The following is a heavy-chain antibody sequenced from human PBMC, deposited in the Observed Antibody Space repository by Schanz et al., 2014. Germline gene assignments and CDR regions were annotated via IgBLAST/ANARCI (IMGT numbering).Heavy chain of an antibody. CDR1: GYTFSFTSYN. J-gene: IGHJ4*02. Sequence: QVQVEQSGPEVKKPGASVTVSCQASGYTFSFTSYNVHWVRQAPGQGLEWMGYINSSGGGTSYAQKFQDRLTMTRDASTSTVYMELSSLRSEDTAVHYCARGRGFYDYWGQGTLXTVSS. CDR3: ARGRGFYDY. CDR2: INSSGGGT. V-gene: IGHV1-46*01. D-gene: IGHD3-10*01.